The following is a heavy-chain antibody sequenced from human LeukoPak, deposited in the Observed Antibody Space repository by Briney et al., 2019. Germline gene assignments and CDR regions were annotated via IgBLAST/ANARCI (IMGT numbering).Heavy chain of an antibody. CDR1: GFTFRSYW. J-gene: IGHJ6*03. CDR3: ARDYDRYYMDV. D-gene: IGHD3-3*01. V-gene: IGHV3-74*01. CDR2: INTEGTST. Sequence: GGSLRLSCVASGFTFRSYWMHWVRQAPGKGLVWFSRINTEGTSTTYADFVKGRFTISRDNAKNTLYLQMNSLRAEDTAVYYCARDYDRYYMDVWGKGTTVTVSS.